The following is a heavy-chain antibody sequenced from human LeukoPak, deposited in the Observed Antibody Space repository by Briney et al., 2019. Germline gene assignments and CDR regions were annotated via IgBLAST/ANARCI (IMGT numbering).Heavy chain of an antibody. D-gene: IGHD6-13*01. Sequence: PGGSLRLSCAASGFIFSNFGMNWVRQAPGKGLQWLSYISTTSSTIYYADSVKGRFTISRDNSKNTLYLQMNSLRAEDTAVYYCASANSSSWPHEYDYWGQGTLVTVSS. J-gene: IGHJ4*02. CDR3: ASANSSSWPHEYDY. CDR1: GFIFSNFG. CDR2: ISTTSSTI. V-gene: IGHV3-48*01.